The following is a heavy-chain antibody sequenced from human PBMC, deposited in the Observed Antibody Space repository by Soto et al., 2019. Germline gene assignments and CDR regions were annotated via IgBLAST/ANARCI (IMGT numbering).Heavy chain of an antibody. CDR3: ARDSGSSSSWYSGYYYYGMDV. D-gene: IGHD6-13*01. CDR2: IYYSGST. J-gene: IGHJ6*02. V-gene: IGHV4-31*03. CDR1: GGSISSGGHY. Sequence: SETLSLTYNVSGGSISSGGHYLSWIRQQPGKGLEWIGYIYYSGSTYYNPSLKSRVTISVDTSKNQFSLKLSSVTAADTAVYYCARDSGSSSSWYSGYYYYGMDVWGQGTTVT.